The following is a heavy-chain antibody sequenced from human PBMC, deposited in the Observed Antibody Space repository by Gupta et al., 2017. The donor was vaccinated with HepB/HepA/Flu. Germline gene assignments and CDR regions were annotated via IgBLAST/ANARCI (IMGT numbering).Heavy chain of an antibody. Sequence: VRQAPGQGLEWMGWISGYNDKTNYAQKFQDRVTMTKDSSTSTAYMELKSLRFDDTAVYYCARDLGLDNWGQGTLVTVSS. CDR3: ARDLGLDN. CDR2: ISGYNDKT. V-gene: IGHV1-18*01. J-gene: IGHJ4*02. D-gene: IGHD3-16*01.